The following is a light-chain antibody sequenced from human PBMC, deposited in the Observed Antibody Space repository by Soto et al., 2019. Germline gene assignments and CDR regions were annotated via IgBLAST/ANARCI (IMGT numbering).Light chain of an antibody. CDR2: DAS. J-gene: IGKJ5*01. CDR1: QSISSW. Sequence: DIQLTQSPCTLSASVGDRVTLTCRASQSISSWLAWYQQKPGKAPKLLIYDASSLESGVPSRFSGSGSGTDFTLTISSLQPEDFATYYCQQYNGTFGQGTRLEI. CDR3: QQYNGT. V-gene: IGKV1-5*01.